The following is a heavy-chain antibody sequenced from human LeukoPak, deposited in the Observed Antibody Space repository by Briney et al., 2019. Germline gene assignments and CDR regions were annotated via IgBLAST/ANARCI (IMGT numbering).Heavy chain of an antibody. J-gene: IGHJ3*02. V-gene: IGHV3-23*01. CDR1: GFTFSSYA. CDR2: ISGSGGST. D-gene: IGHD5-18*01. CDR3: AKFDSYGYYWGAFDI. Sequence: GGSLRLSCAASGFTFSSYAMIWVRQAPGKGLEWVSAISGSGGSTYYADSVKGRFTISRDNSKNTLYLQMNSLRAEDTAVYYCAKFDSYGYYWGAFDIWGQGTMVTVSS.